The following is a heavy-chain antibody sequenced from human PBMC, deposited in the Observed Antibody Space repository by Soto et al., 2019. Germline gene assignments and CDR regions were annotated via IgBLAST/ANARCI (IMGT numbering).Heavy chain of an antibody. D-gene: IGHD3-3*01. CDR2: IYYSGST. J-gene: IGHJ4*02. CDR3: ARSSAAVYDFWSDYSYYFDY. CDR1: GGSVISSSYY. V-gene: IGHV4-39*01. Sequence: SETLSLTCTVSGGSVISSSYYWVWIRQPPGKGLEWIGSIYYSGSTYYNPSLKSRVTISVDTSKNQFSLKLSSVTAADTAVYYCARSSAAVYDFWSDYSYYFDYWGQGTLVT.